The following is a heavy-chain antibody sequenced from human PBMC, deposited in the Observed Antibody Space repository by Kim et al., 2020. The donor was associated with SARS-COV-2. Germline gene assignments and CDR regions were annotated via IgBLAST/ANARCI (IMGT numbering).Heavy chain of an antibody. CDR3: AKDSGIAAAGTFDY. J-gene: IGHJ4*02. Sequence: ADSVQGRFTISRDNSKNSLYLQMNSLRTEDTALYYCAKDSGIAAAGTFDYWGQGTLVTVSS. D-gene: IGHD6-13*01. V-gene: IGHV3-43*01.